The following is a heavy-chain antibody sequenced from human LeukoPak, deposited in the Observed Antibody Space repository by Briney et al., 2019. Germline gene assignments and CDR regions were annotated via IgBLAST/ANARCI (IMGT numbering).Heavy chain of an antibody. J-gene: IGHJ4*02. CDR3: ASGVKSTLYYFDY. D-gene: IGHD3-10*01. CDR1: GGIFRSYA. CDR2: IIPFFGSA. Sequence: SVKVSCKASGGIFRSYAISWVRQAPGQGLEWMGGIIPFFGSANYAQKFQGRVTITTDESTSTGYMELSSLRSEDTAVYYCASGVKSTLYYFDYWGQGTLVTVSS. V-gene: IGHV1-69*05.